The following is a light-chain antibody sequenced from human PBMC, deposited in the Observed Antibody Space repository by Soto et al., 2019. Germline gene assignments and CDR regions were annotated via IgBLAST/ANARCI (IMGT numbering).Light chain of an antibody. Sequence: DIQMTQSPSSLSASVGDEVTITCRASQTIMTYLNWYQLKPGKPPRLLIYAASILQSGVPSRFSGSGSGTDFTLTISSLQPEDFATYSCQQSYNSPQTFGRGTKVDIK. CDR2: AAS. J-gene: IGKJ1*01. CDR3: QQSYNSPQT. CDR1: QTIMTY. V-gene: IGKV1-39*01.